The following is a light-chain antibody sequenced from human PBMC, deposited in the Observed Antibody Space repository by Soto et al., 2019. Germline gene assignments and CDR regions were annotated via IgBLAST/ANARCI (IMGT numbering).Light chain of an antibody. V-gene: IGKV3-20*01. CDR3: QQYGSSPPIT. J-gene: IGKJ5*01. Sequence: EIVLTQSTGTLSLSQGERATLSCRASQSVSSSYLAWYEQKPGQAPRLLIYGASSRATGIPDRFSGSGSGTDFPLTISRLEPEDFVVYYCQQYGSSPPITFGQGTRLEIK. CDR2: GAS. CDR1: QSVSSSY.